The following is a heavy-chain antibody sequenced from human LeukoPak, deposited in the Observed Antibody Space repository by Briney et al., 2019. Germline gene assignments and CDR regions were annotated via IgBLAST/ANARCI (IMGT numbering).Heavy chain of an antibody. V-gene: IGHV3-48*04. D-gene: IGHD1-26*01. CDR1: GFTFSHYS. J-gene: IGHJ4*02. CDR3: ARTLSESWGTPPAS. Sequence: GGSLRLSCAASGFTFSHYSMNWVRQAPGKGLEWVSYISNSSDTIYYGGSVQGRFTISRDNDKNSLYLQMNSLRGEDSAVYYCARTLSESWGTPPASWGQGTLVTVS. CDR2: ISNSSDTI.